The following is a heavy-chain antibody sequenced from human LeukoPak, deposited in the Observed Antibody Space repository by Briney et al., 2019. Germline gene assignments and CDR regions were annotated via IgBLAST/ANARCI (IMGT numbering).Heavy chain of an antibody. CDR1: GFTVSSNY. V-gene: IGHV3-66*01. J-gene: IGHJ4*02. CDR2: IYSGGST. D-gene: IGHD3-3*01. Sequence: PGGSLRLSCAASGFTVSSNYMSWVRQAPGKGLEWVSVIYSGGSTYYADSVKGRFTISRDNSKNTLYLQMNSLRAEDTAAYYCASTYYDFWSGYSNFDYWGQGTLVTVSS. CDR3: ASTYYDFWSGYSNFDY.